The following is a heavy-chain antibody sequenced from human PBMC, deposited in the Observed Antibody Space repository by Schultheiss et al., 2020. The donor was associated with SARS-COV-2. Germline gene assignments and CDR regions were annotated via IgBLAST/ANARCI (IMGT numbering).Heavy chain of an antibody. CDR1: GYTLTELS. J-gene: IGHJ4*02. Sequence: GGSLRLSCKVSGYTLTELSMHWVRQAPGKGLEWVAVIWYDGSNKYYADSVKGRFTISRDNSKNTLYLQMNSLRAEDTAVYYCAKAHRIQLWLHGSYWGQGTLVTVSS. D-gene: IGHD5-18*01. CDR2: IWYDGSNK. CDR3: AKAHRIQLWLHGSY. V-gene: IGHV3-33*06.